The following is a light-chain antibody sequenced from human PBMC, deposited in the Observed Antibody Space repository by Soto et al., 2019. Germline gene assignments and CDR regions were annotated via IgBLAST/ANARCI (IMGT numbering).Light chain of an antibody. CDR3: QQYNGYSYT. CDR2: DAS. CDR1: QSIGTW. V-gene: IGKV1-5*01. Sequence: DTQMTQSPSTLSASVGDRVTITCRASQSIGTWMAWYQQIPGKAPKLLIFDASTLQSGVPSRFSGSGSGTEFTFTISSLHPDDFATYYCQQYNGYSYTFGQGTKLEI. J-gene: IGKJ2*01.